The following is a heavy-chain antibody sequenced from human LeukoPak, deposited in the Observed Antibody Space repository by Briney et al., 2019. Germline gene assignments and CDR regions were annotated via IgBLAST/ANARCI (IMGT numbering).Heavy chain of an antibody. CDR2: ISGSGGST. D-gene: IGHD3-3*01. CDR1: GFAFSSYA. J-gene: IGHJ3*02. CDR3: AKAQSYDFWSGYYPNDAFDI. V-gene: IGHV3-23*01. Sequence: PGGSLRLSCAASGFAFSSYAMSWVRQAPGKGLEWVSAISGSGGSTYYADSVKGRFTISRDNSKNTLYLQMNSLRAEDTAVYYCAKAQSYDFWSGYYPNDAFDIWGKGTMVTVSS.